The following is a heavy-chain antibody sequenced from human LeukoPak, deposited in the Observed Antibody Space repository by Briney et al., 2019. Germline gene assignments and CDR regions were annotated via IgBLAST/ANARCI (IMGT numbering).Heavy chain of an antibody. CDR1: GLTFSSYG. CDR2: ISYDGSNK. D-gene: IGHD2-15*01. V-gene: IGHV3-30*18. Sequence: GRSLRLSCAASGLTFSSYGMHWVRQAPGKGLEWVAVISYDGSNKYYADSVKGRFTISRDNSKNTLYLQMNSLRAEDTAVYYCAKRAVVVAAKFGNYFDYWGQGTLVTVSS. J-gene: IGHJ4*02. CDR3: AKRAVVVAAKFGNYFDY.